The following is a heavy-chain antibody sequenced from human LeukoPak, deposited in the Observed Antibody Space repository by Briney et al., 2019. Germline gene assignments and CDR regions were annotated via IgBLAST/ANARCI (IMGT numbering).Heavy chain of an antibody. CDR2: IYYSGST. Sequence: SETLSLTCTVSGGSISSSSYYWGWIRQPPGKGLEWIGSIYYSGSTYYNPSLKSRVTISVDTSKNQFSLKLSSVTAADTAVYYCARDPFFCSGGSCYTGHDAFDIWGQGTMVTVSS. D-gene: IGHD2-15*01. CDR3: ARDPFFCSGGSCYTGHDAFDI. V-gene: IGHV4-39*07. J-gene: IGHJ3*02. CDR1: GGSISSSSYY.